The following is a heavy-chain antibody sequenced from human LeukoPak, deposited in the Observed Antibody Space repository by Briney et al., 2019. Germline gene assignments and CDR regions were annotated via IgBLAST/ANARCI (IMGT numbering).Heavy chain of an antibody. Sequence: PGGSLRLSCAASGFTFSSYSMNWVRQAPGKGLEWVSYISSSSSTIYYADPVKGRFTISRDNAKNSLYLQMNSLRAEDTAVYYCAREIYDSSGYYDYWGQGTLVTVSS. CDR1: GFTFSSYS. V-gene: IGHV3-48*01. CDR3: AREIYDSSGYYDY. CDR2: ISSSSSTI. D-gene: IGHD3-22*01. J-gene: IGHJ4*02.